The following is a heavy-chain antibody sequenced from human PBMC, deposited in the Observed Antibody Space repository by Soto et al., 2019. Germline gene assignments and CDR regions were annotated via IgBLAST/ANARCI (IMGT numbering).Heavy chain of an antibody. Sequence: GGSLRLSCAASGFAFNNYGMHWVRQAPGKGLEWVAVIWYEGSEEYYADSVRGRFTISRDNSKNTLFLQMDSLRVDDTGVYYCALTRRSSLLEVAGPGFEYWGQGTLVTVSS. CDR3: ALTRRSSLLEVAGPGFEY. D-gene: IGHD6-19*01. V-gene: IGHV3-33*03. CDR2: IWYEGSEE. CDR1: GFAFNNYG. J-gene: IGHJ4*02.